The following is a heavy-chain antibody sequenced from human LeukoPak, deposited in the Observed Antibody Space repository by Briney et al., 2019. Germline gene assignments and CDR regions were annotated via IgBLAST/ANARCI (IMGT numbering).Heavy chain of an antibody. D-gene: IGHD1-7*01. V-gene: IGHV3-23*01. CDR1: GFTFSSYA. Sequence: GGSLRLSCAASGFTFSSYAMSWVRQAPGKGLEWVSAISGSGGRTYYADSVKCRFTISRDNSKNTLYLQMNSLRAEDTAVYYCAKIRWNSGFDYWGQGTLVTVSS. CDR3: AKIRWNSGFDY. CDR2: ISGSGGRT. J-gene: IGHJ4*02.